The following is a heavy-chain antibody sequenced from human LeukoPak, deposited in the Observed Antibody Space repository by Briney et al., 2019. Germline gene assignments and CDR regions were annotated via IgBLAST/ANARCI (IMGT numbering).Heavy chain of an antibody. Sequence: GSLRLSCAASGFMFSRYEVHWVRQAPGKGLEWVAAISEDGSNEYYADSVRGRFTISRDNSKNTLYLQINFLRDEDTAVYYCARTPGCSSTTCSIDYWGQGTLVTVSS. V-gene: IGHV3-30-3*01. CDR3: ARTPGCSSTTCSIDY. CDR2: ISEDGSNE. CDR1: GFMFSRYE. D-gene: IGHD2-2*01. J-gene: IGHJ4*02.